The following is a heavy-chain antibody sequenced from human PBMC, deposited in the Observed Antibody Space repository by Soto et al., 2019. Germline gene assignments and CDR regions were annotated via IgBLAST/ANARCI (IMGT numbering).Heavy chain of an antibody. D-gene: IGHD1-1*01. CDR2: LYDVDGT. J-gene: IGHJ3*02. CDR1: GLTVRGKKY. V-gene: IGHV3-53*01. Sequence: DVQLVASGGGLIQPGGSLRLSCAALGLTVRGKKYITWVRQAPGKGLEWVSALYDVDGTYYADSAKGRFTISRDNSNNIIYLQMNSLGPDDTSVDYCAIWLEREHAYDIWGLGTMVTVSS. CDR3: AIWLEREHAYDI.